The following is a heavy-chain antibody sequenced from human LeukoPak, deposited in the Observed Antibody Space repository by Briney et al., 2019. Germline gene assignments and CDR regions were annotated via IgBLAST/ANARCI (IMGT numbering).Heavy chain of an antibody. V-gene: IGHV3-23*01. CDR1: GFTFSSYA. Sequence: GGSLRLSCAASGFTFSSYAMSWVRQALGKGLEWVSAISGSGGSTYYAGSVKGRFTISRDNSKNTLYLQMNSLRAEDTAVYYCATLVVVPAAIDYWGQGTLVTVSS. CDR2: ISGSGGST. J-gene: IGHJ4*02. D-gene: IGHD2-2*02. CDR3: ATLVVVPAAIDY.